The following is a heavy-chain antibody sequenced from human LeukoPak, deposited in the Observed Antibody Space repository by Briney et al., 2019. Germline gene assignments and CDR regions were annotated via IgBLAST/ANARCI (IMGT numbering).Heavy chain of an antibody. D-gene: IGHD4-23*01. CDR1: GYTFIAYY. V-gene: IGHV1-2*02. J-gene: IGHJ4*02. CDR2: INPNGGGT. CDR3: AIDYYGGDSFDY. Sequence: ASVKVSCKASGYTFIAYYMHWVRQAPGQGLEWMGWINPNGGGTNYAQKFQGRVTMTRDTSISTAYMELSRLTSGDTAVYYCAIDYYGGDSFDYWGQGTLVTVSS.